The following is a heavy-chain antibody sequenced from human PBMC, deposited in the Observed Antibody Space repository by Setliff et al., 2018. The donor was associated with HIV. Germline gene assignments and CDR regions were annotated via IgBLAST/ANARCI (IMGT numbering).Heavy chain of an antibody. CDR1: GGTFSSYT. Sequence: SVKVSCKASGGTFSSYTISWVRQAPGQGLEWMGGIIPIFGTTNYAQKFQGRVTITADDSTSTAYMELSSLRSEDTAVYYCAMSMTTYPVSRAFDIWGQGTMVTVSS. CDR2: IIPIFGTT. V-gene: IGHV1-69*13. J-gene: IGHJ3*02. CDR3: AMSMTTYPVSRAFDI. D-gene: IGHD4-4*01.